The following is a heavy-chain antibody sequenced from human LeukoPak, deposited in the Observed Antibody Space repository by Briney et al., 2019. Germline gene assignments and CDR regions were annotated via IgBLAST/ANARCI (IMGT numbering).Heavy chain of an antibody. D-gene: IGHD4-23*01. V-gene: IGHV1-18*04. Sequence: GASVKVSCKASGYTFTGYYMHWVRQAPGQGLEWMGWISAYNGNTNYAQKLQGRVTMTTDTSTSTAYMELRSLRSDDTAVYYCARDGRGVVTGDYWGQGTLVTVSS. J-gene: IGHJ4*02. CDR3: ARDGRGVVTGDY. CDR2: ISAYNGNT. CDR1: GYTFTGYY.